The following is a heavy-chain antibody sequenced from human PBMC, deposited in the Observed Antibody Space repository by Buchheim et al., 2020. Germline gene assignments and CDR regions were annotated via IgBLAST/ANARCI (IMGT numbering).Heavy chain of an antibody. J-gene: IGHJ3*02. V-gene: IGHV4-39*01. Sequence: QLQLQESGPGLVKPSETLSLTCTVSGGSISSSSYYWGWIRQPPGKGLEWIGSIYYSGSTYYNPSLKSRVTISVDTSKNQFSLKLSSVTAADTAVYYCARLVLAEVSSPDAFDIWGQGT. CDR2: IYYSGST. CDR1: GGSISSSSYY. D-gene: IGHD2-8*01. CDR3: ARLVLAEVSSPDAFDI.